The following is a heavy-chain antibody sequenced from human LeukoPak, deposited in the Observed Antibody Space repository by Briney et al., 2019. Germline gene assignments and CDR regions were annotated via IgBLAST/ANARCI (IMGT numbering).Heavy chain of an antibody. J-gene: IGHJ4*02. CDR1: GFTVSSNY. V-gene: IGHV3-66*02. CDR3: ARDFTDPVGATRVYYFDY. CDR2: IYSGGST. Sequence: GGSLRLSCAASGFTVSSNYMSWVRQAPGKGLEWVSVIYSGGSTYYADSVKGRFTISRDKSKFTLYLQMNSLRAEDTAVYYCARDFTDPVGATRVYYFDYWGQGTLVTVSS. D-gene: IGHD1-26*01.